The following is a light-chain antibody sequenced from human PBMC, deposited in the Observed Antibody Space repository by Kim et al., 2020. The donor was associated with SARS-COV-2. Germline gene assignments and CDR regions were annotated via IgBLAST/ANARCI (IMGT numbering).Light chain of an antibody. CDR3: QVWDSFIDHPV. CDR1: NIGSKS. Sequence: SYELTQPPSVSVAPGKTARIPCGGNNIGSKSVHWYQQKPGQAPVLVIYSDSDRPSGIPERFSGSNSENTATLTISRVEAGDEADYYCQVWDSFIDHPVFGTGTKVTVL. CDR2: SDS. V-gene: IGLV3-21*04. J-gene: IGLJ1*01.